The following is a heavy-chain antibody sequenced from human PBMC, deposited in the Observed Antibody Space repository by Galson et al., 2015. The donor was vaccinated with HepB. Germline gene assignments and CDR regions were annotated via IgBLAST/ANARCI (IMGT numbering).Heavy chain of an antibody. CDR1: GGSISSYY. CDR3: ARSIAAAGLPYYYGMDV. J-gene: IGHJ6*02. CDR2: IYYRGNT. Sequence: ETLSLTCTVSGGSISSYYWSWIRQPPGKGLEWIGYIYYRGNTNYNPSLRSRVAISVDTSKNQFSLKLSSVTAADTDVYYCARSIAAAGLPYYYGMDVWGPGTTVTVSS. D-gene: IGHD6-13*01. V-gene: IGHV4-59*01.